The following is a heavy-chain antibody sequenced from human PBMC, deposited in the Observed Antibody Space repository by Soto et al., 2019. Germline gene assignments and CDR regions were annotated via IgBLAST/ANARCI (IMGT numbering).Heavy chain of an antibody. D-gene: IGHD4-17*01. CDR3: ARRYGPGFDY. V-gene: IGHV4-59*08. J-gene: IGHJ4*02. CDR1: GGSISSYY. CDR2: IYYSGST. Sequence: PSETLSLTCTVSGGSISSYYWSWIRQPPGKGLEWIGYIYYSGSTNYNPSLKSRVTISVDTSKNQFSLKLSSVTAADTAVYYYARRYGPGFDYWGQGTLVTVSS.